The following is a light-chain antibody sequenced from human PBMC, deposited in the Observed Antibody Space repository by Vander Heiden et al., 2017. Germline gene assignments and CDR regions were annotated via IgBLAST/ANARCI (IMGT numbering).Light chain of an antibody. V-gene: IGLV2-23*02. J-gene: IGLJ2*01. Sequence: QSALTQPASVSGSPGQSITISCTGTSSDVGSYNLVSWYQRHPGKAPNLMIYEVSKRPSGVSNRFSGSKSGNTASLTSSGLQAEDEADYYCCSYAGSSTVVFGGGTKLTVL. CDR1: SSDVGSYNL. CDR2: EVS. CDR3: CSYAGSSTVV.